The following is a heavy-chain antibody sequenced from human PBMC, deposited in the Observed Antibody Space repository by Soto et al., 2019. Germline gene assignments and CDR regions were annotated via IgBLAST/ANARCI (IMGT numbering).Heavy chain of an antibody. Sequence: PGGSLRLSCAASGLIFSDFYMSWVRQAPGKGLGWIAYISPGGDSMYYADSMKGRFTISRDNAKNSLYLQMNSLRVEDTAVYYCARGHHGLEFWGRGTTVTVSS. V-gene: IGHV3-11*01. J-gene: IGHJ6*02. CDR2: ISPGGDSM. CDR3: ARGHHGLEF. CDR1: GLIFSDFY.